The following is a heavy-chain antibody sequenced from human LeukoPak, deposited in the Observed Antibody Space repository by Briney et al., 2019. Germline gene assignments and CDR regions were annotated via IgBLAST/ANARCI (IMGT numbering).Heavy chain of an antibody. J-gene: IGHJ4*02. V-gene: IGHV3-30-3*01. CDR1: GFTFSSYA. Sequence: GGSLRLSCAASGFTFSSYAMHWVRQAPGKGLEWVAVISYDGSNKYYADSVKGRFTISRDNSKNTLYLQMNSLRAEDTAVYYCARERRDGYKALNYWGQGTLVTVSS. D-gene: IGHD5-24*01. CDR2: ISYDGSNK. CDR3: ARERRDGYKALNY.